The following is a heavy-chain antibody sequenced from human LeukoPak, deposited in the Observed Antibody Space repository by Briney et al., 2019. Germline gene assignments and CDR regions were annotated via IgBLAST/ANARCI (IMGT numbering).Heavy chain of an antibody. J-gene: IGHJ4*02. CDR3: ARDHSGWSYYFDY. D-gene: IGHD6-19*01. CDR2: ISSSSSYI. CDR1: GFTFSSYS. Sequence: GGSLRLSCAASGFTFSSYSMNWVRQAPGKGLEWVSSISSSSSYIYYADSVKGRFTISRDNAKNSPYLQMNSLRAEDTAVYYCARDHSGWSYYFDYWGQGTLVTVSS. V-gene: IGHV3-21*01.